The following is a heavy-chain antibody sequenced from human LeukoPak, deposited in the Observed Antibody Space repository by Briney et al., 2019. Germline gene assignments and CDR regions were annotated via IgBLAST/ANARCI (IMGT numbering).Heavy chain of an antibody. CDR2: INLNSGGT. CDR1: GYIFTGYL. CDR3: ARGRGSEVVSYVDY. D-gene: IGHD3-22*01. J-gene: IGHJ4*02. Sequence: ASVKVSCKASGYIFTGYLMHWMRQAPGQGLEWMGRINLNSGGTNYAQKFQGVVTLTRDASISTAYMELSSLRSDDTAVYYCARGRGSEVVSYVDYWGQGTLVTVSS. V-gene: IGHV1-2*02.